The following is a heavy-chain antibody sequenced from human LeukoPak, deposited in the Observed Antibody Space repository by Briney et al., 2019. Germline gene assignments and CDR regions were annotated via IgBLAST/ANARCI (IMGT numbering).Heavy chain of an antibody. CDR3: AGTRPPQRYYYYYMDV. Sequence: SQTLSLTCTVSGGSISSGSYYWSWIRQPAGKGLEWIARIYTSGSTNYNPSLKSRVTISVDTSKNQFSLQLRSVTAAATAVYYCAGTRPPQRYYYYYMDVWRKGTTVTVSS. J-gene: IGHJ6*03. CDR1: GGSISSGSYY. CDR2: IYTSGST. V-gene: IGHV4-61*02.